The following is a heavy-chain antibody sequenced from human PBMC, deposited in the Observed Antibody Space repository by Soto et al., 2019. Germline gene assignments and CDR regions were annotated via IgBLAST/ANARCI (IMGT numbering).Heavy chain of an antibody. CDR2: IYSGGFT. CDR1: GFTVSSNY. CDR3: ARMYYYGSGSLFDY. D-gene: IGHD3-10*01. J-gene: IGHJ4*02. Sequence: EVQLVESGGGLVQPGGSLRLSCAASGFTVSSNYMSWVRQAPGSGLEWVSVIYSGGFTYYTYSVKGRFTISRDNSKNTLYLKMNSLRPEDTAVYYCARMYYYGSGSLFDYWGQGTLVTVSS. V-gene: IGHV3-53*04.